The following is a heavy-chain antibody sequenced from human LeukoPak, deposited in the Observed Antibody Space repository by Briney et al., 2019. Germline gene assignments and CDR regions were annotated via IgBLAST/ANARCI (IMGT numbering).Heavy chain of an antibody. V-gene: IGHV1-18*04. CDR3: ARELKTAVSVYYFDY. Sequence: ASVKVSCKASGYTFTSYYMQWVRQAPGQGLEWMGWISAYIGNTIHAQKFQGRVTMTTDISTSTAYMELRSLGSDDTAVYYCARELKTAVSVYYFDYWGQGTLVTVSS. CDR1: GYTFTSYY. CDR2: ISAYIGNT. D-gene: IGHD6-19*01. J-gene: IGHJ4*02.